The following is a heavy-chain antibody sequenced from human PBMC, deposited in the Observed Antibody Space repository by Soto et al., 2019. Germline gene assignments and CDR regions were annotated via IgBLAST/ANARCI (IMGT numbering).Heavy chain of an antibody. CDR3: ARDRVSGSGSPTYYFDY. CDR2: IYSGGST. J-gene: IGHJ4*02. CDR1: GFTASSNY. Sequence: PGGSLRLSCAASGFTASSNYMSWVRQAPGKGLEWVSVIYSGGSTYYADSVKGRFTISRDNSKNTLYLQMNSLRAEDTAVCYCARDRVSGSGSPTYYFDYWGQGTLVTVSS. D-gene: IGHD3-10*01. V-gene: IGHV3-66*01.